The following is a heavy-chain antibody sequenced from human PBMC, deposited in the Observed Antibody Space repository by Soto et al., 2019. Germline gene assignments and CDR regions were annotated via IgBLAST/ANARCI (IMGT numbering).Heavy chain of an antibody. J-gene: IGHJ4*02. CDR2: IYPGDSDT. CDR3: AREVGDSSGYYFDY. Sequence: PGESLNSSCKGSGYSFTSYCIGWVRQMTGKGLEWMGIIYPGDSDTRYSPSFQGQVTISADKSISTAYLQMNSLRAEDTAVYYCAREVGDSSGYYFDYWGQGTLVTVSS. CDR1: GYSFTSYC. V-gene: IGHV5-51*01. D-gene: IGHD3-22*01.